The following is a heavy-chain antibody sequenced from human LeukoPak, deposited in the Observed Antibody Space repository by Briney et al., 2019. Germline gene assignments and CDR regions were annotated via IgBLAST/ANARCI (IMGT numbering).Heavy chain of an antibody. CDR1: GGSISSYY. J-gene: IGHJ4*02. CDR2: IYYSGST. D-gene: IGHD4-17*01. Sequence: SETLSLTCTVSGGSISSYYWSWIRQPPGKGLEWIGYIYYSGSTNYNPSLKSRVTISVDTSKNQFSLKLSSVTAADAAVYYCARANGDYGVSDYWGQGTLVTVSS. CDR3: ARANGDYGVSDY. V-gene: IGHV4-59*12.